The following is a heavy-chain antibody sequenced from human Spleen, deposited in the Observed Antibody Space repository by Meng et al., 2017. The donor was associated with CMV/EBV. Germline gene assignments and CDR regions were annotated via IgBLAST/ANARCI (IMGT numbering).Heavy chain of an antibody. CDR3: TRSNVLKYCTNGVCSKGTYYFDY. Sequence: GESLKISCVASGFTFSSYGMHWVRQAPGKGLEWVAFIRYDGSNKDYPDSVKGRFTISRDNSKNTLYLQMNSLRTEDTAVYYCTRSNVLKYCTNGVCSKGTYYFDYWGQGTLVTVSS. D-gene: IGHD2-8*01. J-gene: IGHJ4*02. V-gene: IGHV3-30*02. CDR2: IRYDGSNK. CDR1: GFTFSSYG.